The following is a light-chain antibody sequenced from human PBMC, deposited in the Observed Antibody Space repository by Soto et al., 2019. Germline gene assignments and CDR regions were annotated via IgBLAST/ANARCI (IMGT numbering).Light chain of an antibody. J-gene: IGKJ2*01. CDR1: QSVGSS. CDR2: DAS. CDR3: QQYSSYST. V-gene: IGKV1-5*01. Sequence: DIQMTQSPSTLSASVGDRVSITCRASQSVGSSLAWYQQKPGKAPKVLIYDASNLESGVPSRFSGSGSGTEFTLTISSLQPDDFATYYCQQYSSYSTFGQGTKVEIK.